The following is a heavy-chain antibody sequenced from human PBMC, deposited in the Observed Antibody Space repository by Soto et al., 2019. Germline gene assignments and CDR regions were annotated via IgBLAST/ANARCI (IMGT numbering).Heavy chain of an antibody. V-gene: IGHV3-48*01. CDR2: ISSSSSTI. CDR3: ARHMVRGAMVLGMDV. CDR1: GFTFSSYS. Sequence: EVQLVESGGGLVQPGGSLRLSCAASGFTFSSYSMNWVRRAPGKGLEWVSYISSSSSTIYYADSVKGRFTISRDNAKNSLYLQMNSLRAEDTAVYYCARHMVRGAMVLGMDVWGQGTTVTVSS. D-gene: IGHD3-10*01. J-gene: IGHJ6*02.